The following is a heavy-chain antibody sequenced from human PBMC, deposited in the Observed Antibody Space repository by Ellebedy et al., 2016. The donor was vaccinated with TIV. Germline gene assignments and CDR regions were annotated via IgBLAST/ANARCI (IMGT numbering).Heavy chain of an antibody. CDR1: GYSFTSYW. CDR2: IDPSDSYT. D-gene: IGHD6-19*01. J-gene: IGHJ4*02. CDR3: ASSYSSGWYPFDY. Sequence: GESLKISCKGSGYSFTSYWISWVRQMPGKGLEWMGRIDPSDSYTNYSPSFQGHVTISADKSISTAYLQWSSLKASDTAMYYCASSYSSGWYPFDYWGQGTLVTVSS. V-gene: IGHV5-10-1*01.